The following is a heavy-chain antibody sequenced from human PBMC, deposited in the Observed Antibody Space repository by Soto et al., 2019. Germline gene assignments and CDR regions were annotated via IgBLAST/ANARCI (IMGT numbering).Heavy chain of an antibody. J-gene: IGHJ2*01. CDR3: ARGGGIYGSGRHYFDL. CDR1: GYTFSTYG. CDR2: ISAYSGDR. V-gene: IGHV1-18*01. D-gene: IGHD3-10*01. Sequence: QVNLVQSGAEVRKPGASVKVSCKASGYTFSTYGIHWVRQAPGQGLEWMGWISAYSGDRKHAQKFQDRVSMTTDTSTSTAYMELTSLRSDDTALYYCARGGGIYGSGRHYFDLWGRGTLLTVSS.